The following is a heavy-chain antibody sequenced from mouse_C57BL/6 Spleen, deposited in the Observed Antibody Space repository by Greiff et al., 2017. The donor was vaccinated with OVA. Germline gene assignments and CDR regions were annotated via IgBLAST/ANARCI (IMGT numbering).Heavy chain of an antibody. CDR1: GYSITSGYY. Sequence: ESGPGLVKPSQSLSLTCSVTGYSITSGYYWNWIRQFPGNKLEWMGYISYDGSNNYNPSLKNRISITRDTSKNQFFLKLNSVTTEDTATYYCARGDDMDYWGQGTSVTVSS. V-gene: IGHV3-6*01. J-gene: IGHJ4*01. CDR2: ISYDGSN. CDR3: ARGDDMDY.